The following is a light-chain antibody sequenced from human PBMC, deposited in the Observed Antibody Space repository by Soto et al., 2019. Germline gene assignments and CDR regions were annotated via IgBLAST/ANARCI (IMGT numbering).Light chain of an antibody. J-gene: IGLJ1*01. Sequence: QSVLTQPASVSGSPGQSIPISCTGTSSDVGNYNYVSWYQQDPGKAPKLMIYDVSNRPSGVSNRFSGSKSGNTASLTISGLQAEDEADYYCSSYTSTSTLYVFGTGTKLTVL. CDR3: SSYTSTSTLYV. CDR1: SSDVGNYNY. V-gene: IGLV2-14*01. CDR2: DVS.